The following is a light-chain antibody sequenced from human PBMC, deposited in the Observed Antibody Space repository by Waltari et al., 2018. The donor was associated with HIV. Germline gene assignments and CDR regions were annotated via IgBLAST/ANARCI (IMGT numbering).Light chain of an antibody. Sequence: QSALTQPASVSGSPGPAITISCTGSISDVGGYNYVYWYQHPPSNAPRLIIYDVSEPPSGVSHRFSGSKSGSTASLTISGLQAEDEAHYYCCSYAGSGNVLFSGGTKVTVL. CDR3: CSYAGSGNVL. V-gene: IGLV2-23*02. J-gene: IGLJ2*01. CDR1: ISDVGGYNY. CDR2: DVS.